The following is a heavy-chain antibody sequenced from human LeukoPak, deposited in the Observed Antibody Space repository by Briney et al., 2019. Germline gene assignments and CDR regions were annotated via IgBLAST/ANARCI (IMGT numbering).Heavy chain of an antibody. Sequence: SVKVSCKASGGTFSSYAISWVRQAPGQGLEWMGGITPIFGTANYAQKFQGRVTITADESTSTAYMELSSLRSEDTAVCYCARELGGSGSYSDDYWGQGTLVTVSS. CDR2: ITPIFGTA. V-gene: IGHV1-69*13. CDR1: GGTFSSYA. J-gene: IGHJ4*02. D-gene: IGHD3-10*01. CDR3: ARELGGSGSYSDDY.